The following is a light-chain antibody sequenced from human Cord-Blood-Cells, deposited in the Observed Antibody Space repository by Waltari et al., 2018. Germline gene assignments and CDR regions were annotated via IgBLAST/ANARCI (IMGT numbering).Light chain of an antibody. Sequence: EIVRTQSPATLSVSPGQRATLSSRASQSVSSNLAWYQQKPGQAPRLLIYGASTRATGSPARFSGSGSGTEFTLTISSLQSEDFAVYYCQQYNNWPPLFTFGPGTKVDIK. CDR1: QSVSSN. CDR3: QQYNNWPPLFT. J-gene: IGKJ3*01. CDR2: GAS. V-gene: IGKV3-15*01.